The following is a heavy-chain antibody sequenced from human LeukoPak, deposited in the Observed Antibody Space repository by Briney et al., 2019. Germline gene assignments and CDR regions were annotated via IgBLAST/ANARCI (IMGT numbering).Heavy chain of an antibody. Sequence: SETLSLTCTVSGGSISSYYWSWIRQPPGKGLEWIGYIYYSGSTNYNPSLKSRVTISVDASKNQFSLKLSSVTAADTAVYYCARTQYQLPFDAFDIWGQGTMATVSS. CDR3: ARTQYQLPFDAFDI. CDR1: GGSISSYY. V-gene: IGHV4-59*01. CDR2: IYYSGST. D-gene: IGHD2-2*01. J-gene: IGHJ3*02.